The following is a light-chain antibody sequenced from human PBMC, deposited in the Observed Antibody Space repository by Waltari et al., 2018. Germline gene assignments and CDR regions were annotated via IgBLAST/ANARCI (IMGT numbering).Light chain of an antibody. J-gene: IGKJ1*01. CDR2: LVS. Sequence: DIVMTQSPLSLPVTPGEPASISCRSSQSLLHSSGNTFLDWYVQKPGQAPQLLIYLVSNRASGVPDRFSGSWSGTDFTLKISRVEAEDVGLYYCMQARQTPWTFGQGTKVEIK. V-gene: IGKV2-28*01. CDR1: QSLLHSSGNTF. CDR3: MQARQTPWT.